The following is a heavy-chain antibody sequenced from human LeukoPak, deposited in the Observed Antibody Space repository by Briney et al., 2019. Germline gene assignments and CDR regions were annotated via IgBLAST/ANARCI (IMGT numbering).Heavy chain of an antibody. V-gene: IGHV3-21*01. J-gene: IGHJ6*02. CDR2: ISGSSIYI. D-gene: IGHD1-26*01. CDR1: GFTFSNYT. CDR3: ASKVGATTDFYYYGMDV. Sequence: GGFLRLSCAASGFTFSNYTVNWVRQAPGKGLEWVSSISGSSIYIYYADSVKGRFTISRDNAKNSLYLQINSLRAEDTAVYYCASKVGATTDFYYYGMDVWGQGTTVIVSS.